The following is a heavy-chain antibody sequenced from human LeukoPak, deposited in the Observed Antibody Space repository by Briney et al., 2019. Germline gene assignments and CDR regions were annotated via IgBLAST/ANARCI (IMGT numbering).Heavy chain of an antibody. CDR2: IYPGDSDT. J-gene: IGHJ3*01. D-gene: IGHD1-26*01. Sequence: GETLKISCKGSGYSFTTYWIGWVRQMPGKGLEWVGIIYPGDSDTRYSPSFQGQVTISADKSISTAYLQWTSLKASDTAMYYCATPRGEWELLPSNWGQGTMVTVSS. CDR1: GYSFTTYW. CDR3: ATPRGEWELLPSN. V-gene: IGHV5-51*01.